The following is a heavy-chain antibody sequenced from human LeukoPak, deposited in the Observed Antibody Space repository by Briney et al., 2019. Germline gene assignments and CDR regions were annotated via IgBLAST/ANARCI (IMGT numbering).Heavy chain of an antibody. D-gene: IGHD3-22*01. CDR1: GGTFSSYA. CDR2: IIPIFGTA. J-gene: IGHJ4*02. CDR3: ASSGSSGYYAQRD. Sequence: SVKVSCKASGGTFSSYAISWVRQAPGQGLEWMGGIIPIFGTANYAQKFQGRVTITADESTSTAYMELSSLRSEDTAVYDCASSGSSGYYAQRDWGQGTLVTVSS. V-gene: IGHV1-69*13.